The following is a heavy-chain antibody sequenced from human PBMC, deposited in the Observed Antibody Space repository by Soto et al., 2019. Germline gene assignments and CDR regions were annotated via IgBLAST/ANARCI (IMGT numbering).Heavy chain of an antibody. CDR2: ISGSGGNI. J-gene: IGHJ3*02. D-gene: IGHD3-22*01. CDR3: AKDSPYYYDSSDPVGAFDI. Sequence: GGSLRLSCAASGFTFSSYAMSWVRQAPGKGLEWVSGISGSGGNINYADSVKSRFTISRDNSKNTLYLQMNSLRAEDTAVYYCAKDSPYYYDSSDPVGAFDIWGQGTMVTVSS. V-gene: IGHV3-23*01. CDR1: GFTFSSYA.